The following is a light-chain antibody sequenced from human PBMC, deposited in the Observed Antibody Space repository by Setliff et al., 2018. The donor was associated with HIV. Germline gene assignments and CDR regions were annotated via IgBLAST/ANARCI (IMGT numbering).Light chain of an antibody. CDR2: EAS. CDR1: QSISGW. Sequence: DIQMTQSPSTLSASVGDRVTITCRASQSISGWLAWYQQKPGKAPKLLIYEASRSESGVPSRFSGSRSGTEFTLTISSLQPDDFATYYCQHYNAYLWSFGQGTKVDIK. CDR3: QHYNAYLWS. V-gene: IGKV1-5*03. J-gene: IGKJ1*01.